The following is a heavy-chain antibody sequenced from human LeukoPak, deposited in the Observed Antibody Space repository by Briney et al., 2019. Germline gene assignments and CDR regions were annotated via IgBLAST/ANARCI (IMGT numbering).Heavy chain of an antibody. V-gene: IGHV4-59*01. D-gene: IGHD3-22*01. CDR2: IYYSGST. CDR3: ARGETYYYDSSGYNNWFDP. J-gene: IGHJ5*02. CDR1: GGSISSYY. Sequence: SETLSLTCTVSGGSISSYYWSWIRQPQGKGLEWIGYIYYSGSTNYNPSLKSRVTISVDSSKNQFFLKLSSVTAADTAVYYCARGETYYYDSSGYNNWFDPWGQGTLVTVSS.